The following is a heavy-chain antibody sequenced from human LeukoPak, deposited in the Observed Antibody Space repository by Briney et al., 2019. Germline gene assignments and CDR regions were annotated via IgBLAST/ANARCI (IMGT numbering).Heavy chain of an antibody. CDR3: AREGHDYVWGSYRERYYFDY. V-gene: IGHV4-59*01. D-gene: IGHD3-16*01. CDR1: GGSISSYY. CDR2: IYYSGST. J-gene: IGHJ4*02. Sequence: SETLSLTCTVSGGSISSYYRSWIRQPPGKGLEWIGYIYYSGSTNYNPSLKSRVTISVDTSKNQFSLKLSSVTAADTAVYYCAREGHDYVWGSYRERYYFDYWGQGTLVTVSS.